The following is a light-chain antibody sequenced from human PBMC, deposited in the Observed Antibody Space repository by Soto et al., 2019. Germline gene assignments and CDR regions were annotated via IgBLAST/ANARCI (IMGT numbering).Light chain of an antibody. CDR1: QSVSNN. V-gene: IGKV3-15*01. Sequence: EIVMTQSPATLSVSPGDRATISCRASQSVSNNLAWYQQKRGQAPRLLIYGASTRATVIPARFSGSGSGTEFTLTISSLQSEDFAVYYCQQYNNLPRTFGQGTKVEIK. J-gene: IGKJ1*01. CDR3: QQYNNLPRT. CDR2: GAS.